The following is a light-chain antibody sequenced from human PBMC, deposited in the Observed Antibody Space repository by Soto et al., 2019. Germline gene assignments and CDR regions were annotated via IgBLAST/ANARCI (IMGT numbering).Light chain of an antibody. V-gene: IGLV2-14*01. J-gene: IGLJ1*01. CDR1: SRNVGGYNY. CDR3: SSYTSSSTRV. CDR2: DVS. Sequence: QSALTQPASVSGSPGHWTPISATGTSRNVGGYNYVSWYQQHPGKAPKLMIYDVSNRPSGVSNRFSGSKSGNTASLTISGLQAEDEADYYCSSYTSSSTRVFGTGTKLTVL.